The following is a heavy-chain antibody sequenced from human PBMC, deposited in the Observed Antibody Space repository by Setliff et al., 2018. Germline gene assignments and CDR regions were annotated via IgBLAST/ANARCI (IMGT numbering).Heavy chain of an antibody. CDR1: GGTFSNYG. CDR3: VREGVDTRSSTDYRYYMDV. CDR2: TIPIFGTT. Sequence: SVKVSCKASGGTFSNYGISWVRQAPGQGLEWMGGTIPIFGTTDYAQKFQGRVTIITDDSTSTAFVQLSSLTSEDTAVYYCVREGVDTRSSTDYRYYMDVWGKGTTVTVSS. J-gene: IGHJ6*03. V-gene: IGHV1-69*05. D-gene: IGHD5-18*01.